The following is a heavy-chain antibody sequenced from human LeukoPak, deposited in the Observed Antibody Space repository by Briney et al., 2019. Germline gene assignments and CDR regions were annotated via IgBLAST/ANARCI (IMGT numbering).Heavy chain of an antibody. Sequence: GASVKVSCKASGYTFTSYYMHWVRQATGQGLEWMGIINPSGGSTSYAQKFQGRVTMTRDTSTSTVYMELRSLRSDDTAVYYCATTRPLTGTTYYYGMDVWGQGTTVTVSS. CDR3: ATTRPLTGTTYYYGMDV. V-gene: IGHV1-46*01. CDR1: GYTFTSYY. J-gene: IGHJ6*02. D-gene: IGHD1-7*01. CDR2: INPSGGST.